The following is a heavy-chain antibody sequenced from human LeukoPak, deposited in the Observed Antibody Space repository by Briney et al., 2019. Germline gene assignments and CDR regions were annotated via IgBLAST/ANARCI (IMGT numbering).Heavy chain of an antibody. J-gene: IGHJ4*02. Sequence: GGSLRLSCEGSGFPFSSYEMNWLRQAPGKGLEWVSHNDSSGITIYDADSVKGRFTISRDNAKNSIYLQMDSLRVEDTAIYYCARDSVGDLLDYWGQGTPVTVSS. CDR1: GFPFSSYE. CDR3: ARDSVGDLLDY. V-gene: IGHV3-48*03. CDR2: NDSSGITI. D-gene: IGHD4-17*01.